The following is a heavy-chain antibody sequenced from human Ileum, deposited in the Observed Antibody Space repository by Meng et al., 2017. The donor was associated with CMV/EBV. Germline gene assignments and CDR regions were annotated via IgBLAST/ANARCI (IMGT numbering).Heavy chain of an antibody. Sequence: GESLKISCTASGFTFSDSGMHWVRQAPGKGLEGVAFFRYDISNNYYADSVKGRFIISRDNSKNTVYLQMNSLRTDDTAVYYCAKDPELGYWGQGTLVTVSS. CDR1: GFTFSDSG. J-gene: IGHJ4*02. D-gene: IGHD3-10*01. V-gene: IGHV3-30*02. CDR3: AKDPELGY. CDR2: FRYDISNN.